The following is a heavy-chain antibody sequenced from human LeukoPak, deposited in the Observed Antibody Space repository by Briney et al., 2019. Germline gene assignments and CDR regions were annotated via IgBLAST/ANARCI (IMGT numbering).Heavy chain of an antibody. CDR1: GFTFSSYE. CDR3: ARDGTVTALVYYYYGMDV. D-gene: IGHD4-17*01. V-gene: IGHV3-48*03. CDR2: ISSSGSTI. J-gene: IGHJ6*04. Sequence: GGSLRLSCAASGFTFSSYEMNWVRQAPGKGLEWVSYISSSGSTIYYADSVKGRFTISRDNAKNSLYLQMNNLRAEDTAVYYCARDGTVTALVYYYYGMDVWGKGTTVTVSS.